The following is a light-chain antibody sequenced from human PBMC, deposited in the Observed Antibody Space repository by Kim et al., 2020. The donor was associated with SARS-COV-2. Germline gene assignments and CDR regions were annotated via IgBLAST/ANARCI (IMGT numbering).Light chain of an antibody. Sequence: LHPGERATLACRASQSVRSSYLTWYQHKPGQAPRLLIYGASSRATGIPDRFSGSGSGTDFTLTISRLEPEDFAVYYCQKYGSSSFTFGQGTKLEI. CDR2: GAS. J-gene: IGKJ2*01. CDR3: QKYGSSSFT. CDR1: QSVRSSY. V-gene: IGKV3-20*01.